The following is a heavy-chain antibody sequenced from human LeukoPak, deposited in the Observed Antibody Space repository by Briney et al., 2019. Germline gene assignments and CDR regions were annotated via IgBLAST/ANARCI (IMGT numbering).Heavy chain of an antibody. CDR1: GYTFTSYD. J-gene: IGHJ4*02. Sequence: ASVKDSCKASGYTFTSYDINWVRQATGQGLEWMGWMNPNSGNTGYAQKFQGRVTMTRNTSISTAYMELSSLRSEDTAVYYCARGRPSRWLQLLSRIEHLDYWGQGTLVTVSS. CDR3: ARGRPSRWLQLLSRIEHLDY. V-gene: IGHV1-8*01. D-gene: IGHD5-12*01. CDR2: MNPNSGNT.